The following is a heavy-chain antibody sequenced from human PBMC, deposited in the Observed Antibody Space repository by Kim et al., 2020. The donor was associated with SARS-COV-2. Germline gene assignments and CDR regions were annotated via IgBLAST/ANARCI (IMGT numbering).Heavy chain of an antibody. CDR2: INTNGGST. Sequence: GGSLRLSCSVSGFTFSSFYMYWVRQAPGKGLEYVSSINTNGGSTYYTDSVKGRFTISRDNSKNTLFLQMNSLRTEDTAVYYCVNWPYDHRHDWGQGTLVTVSS. CDR3: VNWPYDHRHD. V-gene: IGHV3-64D*09. CDR1: GFTFSSFY. J-gene: IGHJ4*02. D-gene: IGHD3-16*01.